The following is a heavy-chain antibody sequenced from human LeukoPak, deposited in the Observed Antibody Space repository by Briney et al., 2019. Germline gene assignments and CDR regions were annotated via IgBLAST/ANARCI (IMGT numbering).Heavy chain of an antibody. J-gene: IGHJ4*02. Sequence: AGGSLRLSCAASGFTFSDYYMSWIRQAPGKGLEWVSSISSSSSYIYYADSVKGRFTISRDNAKNSLYLQMNSLRAEDTAVYYCARGGGSHLSRFDYWGQGTLVTVSS. CDR3: ARGGGSHLSRFDY. CDR1: GFTFSDYY. D-gene: IGHD1-26*01. CDR2: ISSSSSYI. V-gene: IGHV3-11*06.